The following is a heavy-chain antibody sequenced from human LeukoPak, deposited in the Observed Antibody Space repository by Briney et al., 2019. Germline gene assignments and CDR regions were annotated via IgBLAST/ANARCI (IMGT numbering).Heavy chain of an antibody. CDR1: GLTFSSYW. CDR3: ARPWAYYYYYMDV. V-gene: IGHV3-74*01. CDR2: INSDGSST. Sequence: PGGSLRLSCAASGLTFSSYWMHWVRQAPGKGLVWVSRINSDGSSTSYADSVKGRFTISRDNAKNTLYLQMNSLRAEDTAVYYCARPWAYYYYYMDVWGKGTTVTVSS. J-gene: IGHJ6*03.